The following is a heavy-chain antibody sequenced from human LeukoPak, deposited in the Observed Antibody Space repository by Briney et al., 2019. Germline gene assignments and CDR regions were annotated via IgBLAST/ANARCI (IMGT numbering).Heavy chain of an antibody. CDR3: ARSPVVVPAAVYWFDP. Sequence: SETLSLTCAVSGGSFSGYYWSWIRQPPGKGLEWIGEINHSGSTNYNPSLKSRVTISVDTSKNQFSLKLSSVTAADTAVYYCARSPVVVPAAVYWFDPWGQGTLVTVSS. CDR2: INHSGST. CDR1: GGSFSGYY. J-gene: IGHJ5*02. V-gene: IGHV4-34*01. D-gene: IGHD2-2*01.